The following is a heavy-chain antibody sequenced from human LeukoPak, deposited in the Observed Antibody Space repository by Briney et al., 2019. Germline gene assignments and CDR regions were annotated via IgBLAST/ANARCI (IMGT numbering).Heavy chain of an antibody. Sequence: SETLSLTCTVSGGSISSYYWSWIRQPPGKGLEWIGSIYYSGSTYYNPSLKSRVTISVDTSKNQFSLKLSSVTAADTAVYYCARHGGGVVPAALVDYWGQGTLVTVSS. V-gene: IGHV4-59*05. CDR1: GGSISSYY. J-gene: IGHJ4*02. CDR2: IYYSGST. CDR3: ARHGGGVVPAALVDY. D-gene: IGHD2-2*01.